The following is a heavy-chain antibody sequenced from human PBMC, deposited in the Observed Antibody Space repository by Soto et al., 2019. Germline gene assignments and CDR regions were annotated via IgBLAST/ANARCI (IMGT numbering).Heavy chain of an antibody. CDR3: ARGARYCSSTSCYNP. D-gene: IGHD2-2*02. J-gene: IGHJ5*02. CDR2: MNPNSGNT. Sequence: ASLKVSCKASLCTFTRYDINWLRQATGQGLEWMGWMNPNSGNTGYAQKFQGRVTMTRNTSISTAYMELSNLRSEDTAVYYCARGARYCSSTSCYNPWGQGTLVTVSS. V-gene: IGHV1-8*01. CDR1: LCTFTRYD.